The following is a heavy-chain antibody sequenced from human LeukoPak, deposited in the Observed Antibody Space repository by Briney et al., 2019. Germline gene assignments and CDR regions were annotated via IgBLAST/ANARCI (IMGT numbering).Heavy chain of an antibody. V-gene: IGHV4-39*02. D-gene: IGHD3-10*01. CDR3: ARDQGLTYYYGSGSYIVGYFDY. CDR1: GGSISSSSYY. CDR2: IYYSGST. J-gene: IGHJ4*02. Sequence: SETLSLTCTVSGGSISSSSYYWGWIRPPPGKGLEWIGSIYYSGSTYYNPSLKSRVTISVDTSKNQFSLKLSSVTDADTAVYYCARDQGLTYYYGSGSYIVGYFDYWGQGTLVTVSS.